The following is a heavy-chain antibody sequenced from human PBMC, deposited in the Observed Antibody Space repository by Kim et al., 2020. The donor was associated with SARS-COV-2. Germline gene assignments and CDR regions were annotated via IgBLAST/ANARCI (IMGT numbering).Heavy chain of an antibody. J-gene: IGHJ4*02. CDR1: GFTFSSYA. V-gene: IGHV3-23*01. D-gene: IGHD3-16*02. CDR3: AKNWRFGGVIVTSLYYFDY. CDR2: ISGSGGST. Sequence: GGSLRLSCAASGFTFSSYAMSWVRQAPGKGLEWVSAISGSGGSTYYADSVKGRFTISRDNSKNTLYLQMNSLRAEDTAVYYCAKNWRFGGVIVTSLYYFDYWGQGTLVTVSS.